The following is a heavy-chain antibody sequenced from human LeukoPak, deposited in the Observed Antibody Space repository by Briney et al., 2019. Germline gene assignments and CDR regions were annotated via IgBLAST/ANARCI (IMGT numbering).Heavy chain of an antibody. V-gene: IGHV4-4*09. CDR2: IYTTGTT. J-gene: IGHJ2*01. CDR3: ARRFSSGLSWYFDL. D-gene: IGHD6-19*01. Sequence: SETLSLTCTVSGVSLSSFYWSWIRQPPGKGLEWVGYIYTTGTTNYNPSLKSRLTMPVDTPRNQFSLKLSSVTATDTAVYYCARRFSSGLSWYFDLWGGGTLVTVSS. CDR1: GVSLSSFY.